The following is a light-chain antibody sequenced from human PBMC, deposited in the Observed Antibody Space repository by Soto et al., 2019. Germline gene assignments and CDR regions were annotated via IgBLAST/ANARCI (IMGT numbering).Light chain of an antibody. Sequence: EILMTQSPSTLSVSPGETATLSCRASQSVSTKLAWYQQKPGQAPRLLIYGASSRATGIPDRFSGSGSGTDFTLTISRLEPEDFAVYYCQQYNDWPPAFGGGTKVDIK. CDR2: GAS. CDR1: QSVSTK. V-gene: IGKV3D-15*01. CDR3: QQYNDWPPA. J-gene: IGKJ4*01.